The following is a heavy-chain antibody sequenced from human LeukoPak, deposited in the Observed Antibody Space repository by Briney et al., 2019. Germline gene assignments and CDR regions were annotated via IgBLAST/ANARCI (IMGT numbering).Heavy chain of an antibody. CDR1: GGSISSYY. Sequence: SETLSLTCTVSGGSISSYYWSWIRQPPGKGLEWIGYIYYSGSTSYNPSLKSRVTISVDTSKNQFSLKLSSVTAADTAVYYCASRAVAGSYGYWGQGTLVTVSS. CDR2: IYYSGST. J-gene: IGHJ4*02. D-gene: IGHD6-19*01. V-gene: IGHV4-59*01. CDR3: ASRAVAGSYGY.